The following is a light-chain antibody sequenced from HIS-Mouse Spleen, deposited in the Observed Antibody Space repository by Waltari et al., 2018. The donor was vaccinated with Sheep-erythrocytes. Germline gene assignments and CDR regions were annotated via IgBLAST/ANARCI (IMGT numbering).Light chain of an antibody. CDR1: SSDVGCSTY. V-gene: IGLV2-11*01. CDR3: CSYAGSYNHV. CDR2: DVS. J-gene: IGLJ1*01. Sequence: QSALTQPRSVSGSPGQSVTLSCTGTSSDVGCSTYVSWYQQHPGKAPKLMIYDVSKRPSGVPDRFSGSKSGNTASLTISGLQAEDEADYYCCSYAGSYNHVFATGTKVTVL.